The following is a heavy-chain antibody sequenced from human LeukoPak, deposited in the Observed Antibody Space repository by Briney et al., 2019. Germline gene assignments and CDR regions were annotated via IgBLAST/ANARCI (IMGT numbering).Heavy chain of an antibody. CDR3: ARDGLGYCSGGSCYGPDYFDY. Sequence: SETLSLTCTVSGGSISSYYWSWIRQPPGKGLEWIGYIYYSGSTNYNPSLESRVTISVDTSKNQFSLKLSSVTAADTAVYYCARDGLGYCSGGSCYGPDYFDYWGQGTLVTVSS. V-gene: IGHV4-59*01. CDR1: GGSISSYY. CDR2: IYYSGST. D-gene: IGHD2-15*01. J-gene: IGHJ4*02.